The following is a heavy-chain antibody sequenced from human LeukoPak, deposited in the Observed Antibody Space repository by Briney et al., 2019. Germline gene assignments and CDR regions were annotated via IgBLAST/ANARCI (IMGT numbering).Heavy chain of an antibody. CDR1: GYTLTSYD. V-gene: IGHV1-8*01. CDR3: AIVAGSRVDP. J-gene: IGHJ5*02. CDR2: MSPNSGNT. D-gene: IGHD3-10*01. Sequence: GASVKVSCKASGYTLTSYDINWVRQASGQGLEWMGWMSPNSGNTGYAQKFQGRVSMTSKTSIRAAYMELSSLTSYDPARYYCAIVAGSRVDPWGQGTLVSVSS.